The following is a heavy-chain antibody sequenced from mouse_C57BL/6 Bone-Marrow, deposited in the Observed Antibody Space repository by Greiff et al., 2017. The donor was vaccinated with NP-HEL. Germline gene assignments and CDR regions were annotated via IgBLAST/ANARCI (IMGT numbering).Heavy chain of an antibody. CDR2: IDPENGDT. V-gene: IGHV14-4*01. J-gene: IGHJ4*01. Sequence: EVQLQESGAELVRPGASVKLSCTASGFNIKDDYMHWVKQRPEQGLEWIGWIDPENGDTEYASKFQGKATITVDTSSNTAYLQLSSLTSEDTAVYYCTTEGSIYAMDYWGQGTSVTVSS. D-gene: IGHD1-1*01. CDR3: TTEGSIYAMDY. CDR1: GFNIKDDY.